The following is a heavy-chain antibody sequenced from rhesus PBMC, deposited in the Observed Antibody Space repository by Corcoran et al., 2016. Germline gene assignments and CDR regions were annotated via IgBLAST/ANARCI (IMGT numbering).Heavy chain of an antibody. D-gene: IGHD5-36*01. CDR3: ARDRATVDFDY. Sequence: QLQLQESGPGLVKPSETLSLTCAVSGGSISGYYWSWIRQPPGKGLEWIGNIDGKIAGTNYNPSIKSRVTISKDTSKNQCSLKLSSVTAADTAVYYCARDRATVDFDYWGQGVLVTVSS. CDR1: GGSISGYY. CDR2: IDGKIAGT. J-gene: IGHJ4*01. V-gene: IGHV4-81*01.